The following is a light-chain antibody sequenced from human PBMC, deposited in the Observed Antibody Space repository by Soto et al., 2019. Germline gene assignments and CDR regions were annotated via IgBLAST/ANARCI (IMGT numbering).Light chain of an antibody. CDR2: DVS. J-gene: IGLJ3*02. V-gene: IGLV2-11*01. CDR3: CSYAGSYTWV. CDR1: SSDVGGYNY. Sequence: QSALTQPRSVSGSPGQSVTISCTGTSSDVGGYNYVSWYQQHPGKAPKVMIYDVSKRPSGVPDRFSGSKSGNTASLTISGIQAVDEADYYCCSYAGSYTWVFGGGTKLTVL.